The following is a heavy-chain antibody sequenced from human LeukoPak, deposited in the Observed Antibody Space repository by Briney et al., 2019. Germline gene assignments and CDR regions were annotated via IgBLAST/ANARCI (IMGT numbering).Heavy chain of an antibody. Sequence: TSETLSLTCTVSGGSISSGGYYWSWIRQPPGKALEWIGYIYYTGSTYYNPSLKSRGTISVDTSKKQLSLKLRSVTAADTAVYYCARYNWNDPYYFDCWGQGILVTVSS. CDR1: GGSISSGGYY. CDR3: ARYNWNDPYYFDC. V-gene: IGHV4-31*03. CDR2: IYYTGST. J-gene: IGHJ4*02. D-gene: IGHD1-20*01.